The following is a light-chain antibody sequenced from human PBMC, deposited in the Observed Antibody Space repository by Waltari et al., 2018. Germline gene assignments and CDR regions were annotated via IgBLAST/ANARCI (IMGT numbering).Light chain of an antibody. V-gene: IGKV3-20*01. J-gene: IGKJ1*01. CDR2: HAS. CDR1: QSISHY. CDR3: QHYVNLPAT. Sequence: EVVLTQSPGTLSLSPGEGATLSCRASQSISHYLAWYQQKPGQAPRLLIYHASSRATGIPDRFSVSGSGTDFSLTISRLEPEDFAVYYCQHYVNLPATFGQGTKVEI.